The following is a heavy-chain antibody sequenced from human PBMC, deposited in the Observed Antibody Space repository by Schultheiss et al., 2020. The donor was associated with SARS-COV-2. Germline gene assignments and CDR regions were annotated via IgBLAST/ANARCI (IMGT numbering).Heavy chain of an antibody. Sequence: GGSLRLSCAASGFTFSSYGMHWVRQAPGKGLEWVAVISYDGSNKYYADSVKGRFTISRDNSKNTLYLQMNSLRAEDTAVYYCAKGLSSSGWPDAFDIWGQGTMVTVSS. D-gene: IGHD6-19*01. CDR1: GFTFSSYG. CDR3: AKGLSSSGWPDAFDI. V-gene: IGHV3-30*18. CDR2: ISYDGSNK. J-gene: IGHJ3*02.